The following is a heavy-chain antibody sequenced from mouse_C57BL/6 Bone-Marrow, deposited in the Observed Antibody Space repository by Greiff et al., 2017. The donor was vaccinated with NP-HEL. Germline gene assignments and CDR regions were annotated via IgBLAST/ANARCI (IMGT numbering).Heavy chain of an antibody. D-gene: IGHD1-1*01. CDR2: IFPGSGST. J-gene: IGHJ3*01. CDR1: GYTFTDYY. Sequence: QVQLQQSGPELVKPGASVKISCKASGYTFTDYYINWVKQRPGQGLEWIGWIFPGSGSTYYNEKFKGKATLTVDKSSSTAYMLLSSLTSEDSAVYFCARRGLYGSSCWCAYWGQGTLVTVSA. CDR3: ARRGLYGSSCWCAY. V-gene: IGHV1-75*01.